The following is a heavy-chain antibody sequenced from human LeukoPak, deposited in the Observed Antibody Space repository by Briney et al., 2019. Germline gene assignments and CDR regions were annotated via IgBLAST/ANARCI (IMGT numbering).Heavy chain of an antibody. Sequence: PGGSLRLSCAASGFTFSSYSMNWVRQAPGKGLEWVSYISSSSSTIYYADSMKGRFTISRNNAKNSLYLQMNSRRAEDTAFYYCAIRTPGYCSGCSCYGFQDWGEGTLVTVSS. V-gene: IGHV3-48*04. CDR1: GFTFSSYS. CDR3: AIRTPGYCSGCSCYGFQD. J-gene: IGHJ1*01. CDR2: ISSSSSTI. D-gene: IGHD2-15*01.